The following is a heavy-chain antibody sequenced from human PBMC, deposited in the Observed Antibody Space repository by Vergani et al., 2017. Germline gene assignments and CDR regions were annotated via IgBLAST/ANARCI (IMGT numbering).Heavy chain of an antibody. J-gene: IGHJ2*01. CDR1: GDSITSRSYY. Sequence: QMQLQESGPGLVKASETLSLTCTVPGDSITSRSYYWGWIRQPPGKGLEWIGSIYNSGNGDSSSSLKSRVTISADTSKNQFSLRLTSVTAADTAVYYCASGKYYSDSTSHFRGRYFDVWGRGTLVTVPS. CDR2: IYNSGNG. V-gene: IGHV4-39*01. CDR3: ASGKYYSDSTSHFRGRYFDV. D-gene: IGHD3-16*01.